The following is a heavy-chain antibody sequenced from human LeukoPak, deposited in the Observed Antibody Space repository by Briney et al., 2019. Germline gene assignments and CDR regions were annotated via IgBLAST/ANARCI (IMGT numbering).Heavy chain of an antibody. CDR2: IYRDSSVK. J-gene: IGHJ4*02. V-gene: IGHV3-48*01. Sequence: GGSLRLSCVASGFNFDEYAMNWVRQAPAKGLEWISCIYRDSSVKHYADSVRGRFTVSRDNAKNSVYLQMNSLRAEDTAVYFCARYGSGSNYRDPFDSWGQGTLVTVSS. CDR3: ARYGSGSNYRDPFDS. CDR1: GFNFDEYA. D-gene: IGHD3-10*01.